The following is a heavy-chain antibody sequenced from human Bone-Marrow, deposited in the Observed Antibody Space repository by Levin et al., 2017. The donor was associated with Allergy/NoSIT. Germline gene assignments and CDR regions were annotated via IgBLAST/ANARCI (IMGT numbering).Heavy chain of an antibody. CDR1: GFTFSSFS. V-gene: IGHV3-23*01. J-gene: IGHJ4*02. CDR2: IDTSGEDT. CDR3: VKDPNWEDAY. Sequence: GESLKISCVASGFTFSSFSMGWARQAPGKGLEWVSDIDTSGEDTHYADSVRGRFTISRDNSKKTLYLQMNSLTVEDTAVYYCVKDPNWEDAYWGQGTLVTVSS. D-gene: IGHD7-27*01.